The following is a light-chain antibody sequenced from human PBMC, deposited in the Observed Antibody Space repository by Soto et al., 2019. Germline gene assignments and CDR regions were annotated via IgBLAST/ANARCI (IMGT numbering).Light chain of an antibody. CDR2: DAS. CDR1: QSVSIN. J-gene: IGKJ5*01. Sequence: EIVMTQSPGTLSVSPGERATLSCRASQSVSINLAWYQQKPGQAHRXLIYDASTRATGIPARFSGIVSGTDLTITISRLEPEDGEVYDGQQYGSSPITFGQGTRLEIK. CDR3: QQYGSSPIT. V-gene: IGKV3-20*01.